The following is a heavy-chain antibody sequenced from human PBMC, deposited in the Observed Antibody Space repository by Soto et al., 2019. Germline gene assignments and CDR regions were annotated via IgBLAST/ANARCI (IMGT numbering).Heavy chain of an antibody. V-gene: IGHV1-18*01. CDR2: ISAYNGNT. CDR1: GYTFTSYG. Sequence: ASVKVSCTASGYTFTSYGISWVRQAPGHGLEWMGWISAYNGNTNYAQKLQGRVTMTTDTSTSTAYMELRSLRSDDTAVYYCARGTPRYCSSTSCFSWFAPWGQGTLVTVSS. J-gene: IGHJ5*02. D-gene: IGHD2-2*01. CDR3: ARGTPRYCSSTSCFSWFAP.